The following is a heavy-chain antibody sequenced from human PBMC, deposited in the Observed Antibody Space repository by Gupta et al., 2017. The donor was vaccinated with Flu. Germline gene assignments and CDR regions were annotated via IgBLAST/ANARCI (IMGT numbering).Heavy chain of an antibody. J-gene: IGHJ4*02. CDR1: GGTFSSYA. Sequence: QVQLVQSGAEVKEAGSSVKVSCKASGGTFSSYAISWVRQAPGQGLEWMGGTIHIFGNENDSQKGHVRVTITEDESTSKDKIELRRLSSADTDVYYCATGPDDGGNYYFDYWGQGTLVTVSS. D-gene: IGHD2-21*02. CDR2: TIHIFGNE. V-gene: IGHV1-69*01. CDR3: ATGPDDGGNYYFDY.